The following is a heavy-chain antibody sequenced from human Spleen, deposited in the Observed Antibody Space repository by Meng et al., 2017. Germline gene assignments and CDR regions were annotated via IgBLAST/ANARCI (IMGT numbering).Heavy chain of an antibody. V-gene: IGHV4-34*01. CDR3: ARGPTTMAHDFDY. CDR1: GGSFSDYY. Sequence: QVQLQQWAAGLLQPSETLSLTCVVSGGSFSDYYWSWIRHPPGKGLEWIGEINHSGSTNYNPSLESRATISVDTSQNNLSLKLSSVTAADSAVYYCARGPTTMAHDFDYWGQGTLVTVSS. D-gene: IGHD4-11*01. CDR2: INHSGST. J-gene: IGHJ4*02.